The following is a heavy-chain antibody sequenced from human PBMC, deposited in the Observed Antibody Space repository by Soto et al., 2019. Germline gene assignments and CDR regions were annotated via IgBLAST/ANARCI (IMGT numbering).Heavy chain of an antibody. J-gene: IGHJ5*02. V-gene: IGHV3-30-3*01. CDR1: GFTFSSYA. Sequence: GGSLRLSCAASGFTFSSYAMHWVRQAPGKGLEWVAVISYDGSNKYYADSVKGRFTISRDNSKNTLYLQMNSLRAEDTAVYYCARQTFPDTRWFDPWGQGTLVTVSS. CDR2: ISYDGSNK. CDR3: ARQTFPDTRWFDP.